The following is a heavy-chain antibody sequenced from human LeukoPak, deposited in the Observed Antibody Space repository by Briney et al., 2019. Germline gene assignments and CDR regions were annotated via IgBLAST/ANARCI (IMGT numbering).Heavy chain of an antibody. J-gene: IGHJ4*02. CDR1: GGSISSYY. Sequence: PSETLSLTCTVSGGSISSYYWSWIRQPPGKGLEWIGYIYNSGSTNYNPSLKSRVTISVDTSKNQFSLKLSSVTAADTAVYYCPRDDSYGSYYFDYWGQGTLVTVSS. V-gene: IGHV4-59*01. D-gene: IGHD5-18*01. CDR3: PRDDSYGSYYFDY. CDR2: IYNSGST.